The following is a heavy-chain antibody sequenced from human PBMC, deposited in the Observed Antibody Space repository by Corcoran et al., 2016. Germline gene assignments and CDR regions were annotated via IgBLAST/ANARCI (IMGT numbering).Heavy chain of an antibody. CDR2: NSAYDGNT. Sequence: QVQLVQSGGEVKKPGASVRVSCKASGYTFTSYSISWVRQAPGQGLEWMGWNSAYDGNTYYTQKFQGRVTMTTDASTTTAYMELRSLTSDDTAMYYGARALTHEWLVRCSLAHWGQGTLITVSS. J-gene: IGHJ4*02. V-gene: IGHV1-18*01. CDR1: GYTFTSYS. CDR3: ARALTHEWLVRCSLAH. D-gene: IGHD6-19*01.